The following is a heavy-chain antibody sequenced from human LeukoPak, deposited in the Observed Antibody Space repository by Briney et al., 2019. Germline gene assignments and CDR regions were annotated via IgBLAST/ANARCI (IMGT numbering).Heavy chain of an antibody. V-gene: IGHV1-18*01. CDR1: GYNFGIFG. CDR2: ISANNGNT. CDR3: ARVGVVVPSAWFDP. D-gene: IGHD2-2*01. Sequence: ASVNVSCKASGYNFGIFGISWVRQAPGQGLEWMGWISANNGNTKYAQKFQGRVTMTTDTSTSRAYMELRSLRSDDTAVYYCARVGVVVPSAWFDPWGQGTLVTVSS. J-gene: IGHJ5*02.